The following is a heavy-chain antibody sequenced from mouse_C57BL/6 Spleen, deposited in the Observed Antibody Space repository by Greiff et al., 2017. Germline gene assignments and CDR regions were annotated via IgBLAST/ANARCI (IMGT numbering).Heavy chain of an antibody. J-gene: IGHJ1*03. CDR3: ARSGFITTVVVNWYFDV. D-gene: IGHD1-1*01. Sequence: EVKLMESGPGLAKPSQTLSLTCSVTGYSITSDYWNWIRKFPGNKLEYMGYISYSGSTYYNPSLKSRISITRDTSKNQYYLQLNSVTTEDTATYYCARSGFITTVVVNWYFDVWGTGTTVTVSS. CDR2: ISYSGST. CDR1: GYSITSDY. V-gene: IGHV3-8*01.